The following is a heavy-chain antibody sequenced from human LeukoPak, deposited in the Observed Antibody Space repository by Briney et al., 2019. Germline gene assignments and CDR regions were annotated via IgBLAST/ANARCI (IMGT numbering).Heavy chain of an antibody. CDR1: GYTFTGSY. J-gene: IGHJ5*02. Sequence: ASVKVSCKASGYTFTGSYMHWVRQAPGQGLEWMGWINPNTGGTNYAQKFEGRVTMTRDTSTSTVYMELSSLRSEDTAVYYCARDSAHYYESSGRRKNWFDPWGQGTLVTVSS. CDR3: ARDSAHYYESSGRRKNWFDP. V-gene: IGHV1-2*02. D-gene: IGHD3-22*01. CDR2: INPNTGGT.